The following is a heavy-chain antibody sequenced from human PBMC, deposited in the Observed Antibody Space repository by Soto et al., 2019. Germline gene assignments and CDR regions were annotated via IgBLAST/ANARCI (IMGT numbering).Heavy chain of an antibody. CDR3: ARLGRITAMDDKWFDP. V-gene: IGHV4-4*07. CDR2: IYSSGST. Sequence: PSETLSLTCTVSGGSISSYYWTWIRQPAGKGLEWIGRIYSSGSTNYNPSLRSRVTMSVDTSKNQISLKLNSVTAADAAVYYCARLGRITAMDDKWFDPWGQGTLVTVSS. D-gene: IGHD3-10*01. CDR1: GGSISSYY. J-gene: IGHJ5*02.